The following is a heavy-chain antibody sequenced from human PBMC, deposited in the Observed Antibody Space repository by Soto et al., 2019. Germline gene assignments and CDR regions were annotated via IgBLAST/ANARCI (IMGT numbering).Heavy chain of an antibody. CDR3: VRAFAPDGRKPFDH. CDR1: GFTFSNYA. Sequence: PGGSLRLSCAASGFTFSNYAMAWVRQAPGKGLEWVSSISASGATTYYADSVKGRFTISRDNSKNTLYVQMNSLRAEDTAVYYCVRAFAPDGRKPFDHWGQGTLVTVSS. J-gene: IGHJ4*02. D-gene: IGHD3-3*01. V-gene: IGHV3-23*01. CDR2: ISASGATT.